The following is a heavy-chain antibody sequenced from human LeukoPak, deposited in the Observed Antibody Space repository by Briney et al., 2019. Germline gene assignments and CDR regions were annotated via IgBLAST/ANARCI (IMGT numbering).Heavy chain of an antibody. CDR2: IYHSGST. J-gene: IGHJ3*02. D-gene: IGHD3-22*01. CDR1: GYSISSGYY. Sequence: SETLSLTCTVSGYSISSGYYWGWIRQPPGKGLEWIGSIYHSGSTYYNPSLKSRVTISVDTSKNRFSLKLSSVTAADTAVYYCARSDYYDSLRGAFDIWGQGTMVTVSS. CDR3: ARSDYYDSLRGAFDI. V-gene: IGHV4-38-2*02.